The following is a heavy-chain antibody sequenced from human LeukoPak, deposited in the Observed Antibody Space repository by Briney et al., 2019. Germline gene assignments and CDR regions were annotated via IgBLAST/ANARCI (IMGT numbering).Heavy chain of an antibody. J-gene: IGHJ6*03. CDR2: ISSSASAI. CDR1: GFTFSDYY. Sequence: PGGSLRLSCAASGFTFSDYYMPWIRQAPGKGLEWVSYISSSASAIYYADSVKGRFTISRDNAKNSLYLQMNSLRAEDTAVYYCARPSQGYYYYYMDVWGKGTTVTVSS. CDR3: ARPSQGYYYYYMDV. V-gene: IGHV3-11*01.